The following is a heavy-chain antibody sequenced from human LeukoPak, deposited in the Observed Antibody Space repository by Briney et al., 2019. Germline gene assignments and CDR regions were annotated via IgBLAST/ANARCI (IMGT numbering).Heavy chain of an antibody. CDR2: INPGYSDI. V-gene: IGHV5-51*01. CDR1: GYSFTSYW. CDR3: ARHDKGYSGYVTLDY. D-gene: IGHD5-12*01. J-gene: IGHJ4*02. Sequence: GESLKISCKGSGYSFTSYWIGWVRQMPGKGLEWMGIINPGYSDIRYSPSFQGQVTISADKSISTAYLQWSSLKASETAIYYCARHDKGYSGYVTLDYWGQGTLVTVSS.